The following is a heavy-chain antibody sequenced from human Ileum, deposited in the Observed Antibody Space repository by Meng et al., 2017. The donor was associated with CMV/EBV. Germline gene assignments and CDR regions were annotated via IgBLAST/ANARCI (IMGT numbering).Heavy chain of an antibody. CDR2: IKSKADGGTI. J-gene: IGHJ4*02. CDR3: SKGWWEDH. V-gene: IGHV3-15*01. D-gene: IGHD1-26*01. Sequence: GESLKISCAASGFTFSDAWITWVRQAPGKGLEWVCRIKSKADGGTIDYSDPVRGRFIVSRDDAKDTAYLLMNSLRSEDTGVYYCSKGWWEDHWGQGTRVTGAS. CDR1: GFTFSDAW.